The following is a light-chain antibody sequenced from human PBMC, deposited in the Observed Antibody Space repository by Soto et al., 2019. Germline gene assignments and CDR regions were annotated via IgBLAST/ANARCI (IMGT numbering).Light chain of an antibody. CDR1: QGISNY. Sequence: DIEMTQAPSSLPASAGDSVTITCRAGQGISNYLAWYQQKPGKVHKLPIYAASTLQSGVPSRISGSGAGTDVTLTISGRQPEDLATYYCKIYNTARPTFGQGTRLEIK. CDR3: KIYNTARPT. CDR2: AAS. V-gene: IGKV1-27*01. J-gene: IGKJ5*01.